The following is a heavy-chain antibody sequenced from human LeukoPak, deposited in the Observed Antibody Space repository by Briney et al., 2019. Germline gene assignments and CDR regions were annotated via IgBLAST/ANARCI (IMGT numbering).Heavy chain of an antibody. V-gene: IGHV4-31*03. CDR1: GGSISSGDYY. Sequence: SETLSLTCTVSGGSISSGDYYWNWIRQHPGKGLEWIGYIYYSGSTYYNPSLKSRVTISVDTSKNQFSLKVSSVTAADTAVYYCAREDFHGGSSIDYWGQGTLVTVSS. D-gene: IGHD3-16*01. CDR3: AREDFHGGSSIDY. J-gene: IGHJ4*02. CDR2: IYYSGST.